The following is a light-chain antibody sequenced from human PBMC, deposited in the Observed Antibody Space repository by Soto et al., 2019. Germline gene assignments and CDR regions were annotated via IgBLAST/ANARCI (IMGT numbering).Light chain of an antibody. CDR2: AAS. CDR3: QQLESYPST. Sequence: QSPSSLSACTEDRVSITCRASQGINTFLAWYQQKPGKAPKLLIYAASTLQSGVPSRFSGSGSGTDFTLTIVSLQPEDCATYYCQQLESYPSTFGGGTKVDIK. J-gene: IGKJ4*01. CDR1: QGINTF. V-gene: IGKV1-9*01.